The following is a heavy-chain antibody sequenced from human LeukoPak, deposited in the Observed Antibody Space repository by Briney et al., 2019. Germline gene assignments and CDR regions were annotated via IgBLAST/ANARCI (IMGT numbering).Heavy chain of an antibody. CDR3: TRHTVRGVIGYYYYYMDV. D-gene: IGHD3-10*01. CDR2: IRSKANSYAT. J-gene: IGHJ6*03. V-gene: IGHV3-73*01. Sequence: GRSLRLSCVASGFTFSGSAMHSVRQASGKGLEWVGRIRSKANSYATAYAASVKGRFTISRDDSKNTAYLQMNSLKTEDTAVYYCTRHTVRGVIGYYYYYMDVWGKGTTVTVSS. CDR1: GFTFSGSA.